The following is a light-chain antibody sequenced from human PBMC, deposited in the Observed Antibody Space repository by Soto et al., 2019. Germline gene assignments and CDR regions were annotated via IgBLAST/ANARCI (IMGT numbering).Light chain of an antibody. CDR3: SAYTNSNTRQIV. CDR2: DVS. V-gene: IGLV2-14*01. CDR1: SSDVGGYNY. Sequence: QSALTQPASVSGSPGQWITISCTGTSSDVGGYNYVSWYQQHPGKAPKFMIYDVSNRPSGVSNRFSGSKSGNTASLTISGLQAEDEADYYCSAYTNSNTRQIVFGTGTKLTVL. J-gene: IGLJ1*01.